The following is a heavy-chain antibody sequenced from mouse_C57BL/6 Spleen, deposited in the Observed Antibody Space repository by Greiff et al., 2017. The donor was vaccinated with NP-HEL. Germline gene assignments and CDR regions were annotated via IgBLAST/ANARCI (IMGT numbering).Heavy chain of an antibody. J-gene: IGHJ2*01. CDR1: GYTFTDYN. D-gene: IGHD1-1*01. Sequence: EVKLVESGPELVKPGASVKIPCKASGYTFTDYNMDWVKQSHGKSLEWIGDINPNNGGTIYNQKFKGKATLTVDKSSSTAYMELRSLTSEDTAVYYCARRDGSSRFDYWGQGTTLTVSS. CDR3: ARRDGSSRFDY. CDR2: INPNNGGT. V-gene: IGHV1-18*01.